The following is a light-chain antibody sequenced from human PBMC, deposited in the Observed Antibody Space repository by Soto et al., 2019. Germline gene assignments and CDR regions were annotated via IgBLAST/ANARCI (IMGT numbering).Light chain of an antibody. J-gene: IGKJ2*01. V-gene: IGKV3-15*01. CDR1: QSVDTN. CDR2: SAS. CDR3: QQYYNWPSYT. Sequence: EVVMTQSPATLSVSPGDRATLSCRASQSVDTNVVWYQQKPGQPPRLLVHSASIRATGVPARFTGIGSGTDFTLTISGLQSDDFAIYYCQQYYNWPSYTFGQGTRLQIK.